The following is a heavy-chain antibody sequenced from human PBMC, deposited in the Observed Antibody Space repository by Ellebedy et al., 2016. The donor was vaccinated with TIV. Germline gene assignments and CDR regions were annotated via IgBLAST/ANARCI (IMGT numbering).Heavy chain of an antibody. CDR2: IYYSGST. Sequence: MPGGSLRLSCTVSGGSISSYYWSWIRQPPGKGLEWIGYIYYSGSTNYNPSLKSRVTISVDTSKNQFSLKLSSVTAADTAVYYCARTRGYSYGTVFDYWGQGTLVTVSS. V-gene: IGHV4-59*01. CDR3: ARTRGYSYGTVFDY. D-gene: IGHD5-18*01. CDR1: GGSISSYY. J-gene: IGHJ4*02.